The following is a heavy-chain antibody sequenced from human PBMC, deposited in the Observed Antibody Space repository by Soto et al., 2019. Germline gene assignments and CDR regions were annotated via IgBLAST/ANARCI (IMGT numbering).Heavy chain of an antibody. V-gene: IGHV3-33*01. CDR2: IWYDGSNK. CDR3: ARDGPYYYDSSGYPN. Sequence: QVQLVESGGGVVQPGRSLRLSCAASGFTFSSYGMHWVRQAPGKGLEWVAVIWYDGSNKYYADSVKGRFTISRDNSKNTLYLQMNSLRAEDTAVYYCARDGPYYYDSSGYPNWGQGTLVTVSS. CDR1: GFTFSSYG. D-gene: IGHD3-22*01. J-gene: IGHJ4*02.